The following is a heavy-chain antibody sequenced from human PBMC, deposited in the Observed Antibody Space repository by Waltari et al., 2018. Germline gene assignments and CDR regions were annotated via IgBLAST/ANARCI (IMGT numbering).Heavy chain of an antibody. J-gene: IGHJ4*02. CDR2: ISSSSSYI. D-gene: IGHD3-10*01. CDR1: GFTFSSYS. Sequence: EVQLVESGGGLVKPGGSLRLSCAASGFTFSSYSMNWVRQAPGKGLEWVSSISSSSSYIYYADSVKGRFTISRDNAKNSLYLQMNSLRAEDTAVYYCAAGLGGPSDYWGQGTLVTVSS. CDR3: AAGLGGPSDY. V-gene: IGHV3-21*01.